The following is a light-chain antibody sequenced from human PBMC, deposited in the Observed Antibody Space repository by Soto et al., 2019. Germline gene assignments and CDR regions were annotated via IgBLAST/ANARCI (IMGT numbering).Light chain of an antibody. CDR3: QQRINWPLFT. Sequence: EIVLTQSPATLSLSPWERATLSWRASQSVSSSYLVWPQQKPGQAPGLLIYAASRRATGIPDRFSGSGSGTDFTLTISGLEPEDFAVYYGQQRINWPLFTFGPGTKVDIK. J-gene: IGKJ3*01. V-gene: IGKV3D-20*02. CDR1: QSVSSSY. CDR2: AAS.